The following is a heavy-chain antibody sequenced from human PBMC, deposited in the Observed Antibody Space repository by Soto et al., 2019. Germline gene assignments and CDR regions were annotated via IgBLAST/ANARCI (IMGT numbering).Heavy chain of an antibody. CDR2: IYHSGST. CDR3: ARLAGDYIGRGFDY. Sequence: SETLSITCAVSGGSISSGGYSWRWIRQPPGKGLEWIGYIYHSGSTYYNPSLKSRVTISADKSSNTAYLQWSSLKASDTAIYYCARLAGDYIGRGFDYWGQGTPVTVSS. D-gene: IGHD4-17*01. CDR1: GGSISSGGYS. J-gene: IGHJ4*02. V-gene: IGHV4-30-2*01.